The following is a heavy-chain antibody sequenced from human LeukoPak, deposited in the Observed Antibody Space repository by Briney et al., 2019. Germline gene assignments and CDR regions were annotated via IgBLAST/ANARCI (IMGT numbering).Heavy chain of an antibody. CDR2: MNPNSGNT. D-gene: IGHD6-13*01. J-gene: IGHJ6*03. CDR1: GYTFTSYD. CDR3: ARVLSSSWYPYYYYMDV. V-gene: IGHV1-8*01. Sequence: GASVKVSCKASGYTFTSYDINWVRQATGQGLEWMGWMNPNSGNTGYAQKFQGRVTMTRNTSISTAYMELSSLRSEDTAVCYCARVLSSSWYPYYYYMDVWGKGTTVTVSS.